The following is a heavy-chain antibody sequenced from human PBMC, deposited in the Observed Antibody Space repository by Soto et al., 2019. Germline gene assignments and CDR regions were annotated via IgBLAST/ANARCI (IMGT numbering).Heavy chain of an antibody. D-gene: IGHD6-13*01. Sequence: EVQLLESGGGLVQPGGSLRLSCAASGFTFSNYAVTWVRQAPGKGLEWVSTISGSGGSTYYADSVKGRFTISRDNAKNTLYRPSNSVRAEDTAGYYCAKDHVSSWYEIDYWGQGTLVTVSS. CDR1: GFTFSNYA. CDR2: ISGSGGST. CDR3: AKDHVSSWYEIDY. V-gene: IGHV3-23*01. J-gene: IGHJ4*02.